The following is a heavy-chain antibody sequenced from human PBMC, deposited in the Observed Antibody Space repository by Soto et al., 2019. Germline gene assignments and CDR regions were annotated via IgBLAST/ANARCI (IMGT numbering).Heavy chain of an antibody. D-gene: IGHD3-3*01. CDR1: GFTFDTYA. CDR3: AKGFRSLEWYSLAPFDY. CDR2: IGSSGST. V-gene: IGHV3-23*01. J-gene: IGHJ4*02. Sequence: GGSLRLSCVASGFTFDTYALNWVRQAPGKGLEWVSAIGSSGSTYYADSVKGRFTISRDTPKKTLYLQMNSLRVEDTAKYYCAKGFRSLEWYSLAPFDYWGQGALVT.